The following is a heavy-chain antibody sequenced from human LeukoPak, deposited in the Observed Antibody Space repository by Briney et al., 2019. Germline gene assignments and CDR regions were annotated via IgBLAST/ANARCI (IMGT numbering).Heavy chain of an antibody. J-gene: IGHJ4*02. V-gene: IGHV1-46*01. CDR1: GYTFTSYY. CDR3: ARGSGITIFGVVIYLDY. D-gene: IGHD3-3*01. Sequence: ASVKVSCKASGYTFTSYYMHWVRQAPGQGLEWMGIINPSGGSTSYAQKFQGRVTMTRDTSTSTVYMELSSLRSEDTAVYYCARGSGITIFGVVIYLDYWGQGTLVTVSS. CDR2: INPSGGST.